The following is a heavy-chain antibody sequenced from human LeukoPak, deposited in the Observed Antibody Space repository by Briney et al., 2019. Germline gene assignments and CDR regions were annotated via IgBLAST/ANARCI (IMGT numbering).Heavy chain of an antibody. V-gene: IGHV3-30*03. CDR1: GFTFSSYG. CDR2: ISYDGSNK. D-gene: IGHD2-2*01. Sequence: GRSLRLSCAASGFTFSSYGMHWVRQAPGKGLEWVAVISYDGSNKYYADSVKGRFTISRDNSKNTLYLQMNSLRAEDTAVYYCASRVVPAAVDAFDIWGQGTMVTVSS. J-gene: IGHJ3*02. CDR3: ASRVVPAAVDAFDI.